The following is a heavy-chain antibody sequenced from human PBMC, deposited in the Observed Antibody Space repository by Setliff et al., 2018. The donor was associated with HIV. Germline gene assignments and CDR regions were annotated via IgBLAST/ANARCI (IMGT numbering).Heavy chain of an antibody. V-gene: IGHV3-7*01. Sequence: PGGSLRLSCVASGFTFSNYWMTWVRQAPGKGLEWVANIKQDGSEERYVDSVKGRFAISRDNAKNSLYLQMNSLRAEDTAVYYCARDRSNFWSGPYMDVWGKGTTVTV. J-gene: IGHJ6*03. CDR2: IKQDGSEE. D-gene: IGHD3-3*01. CDR1: GFTFSNYW. CDR3: ARDRSNFWSGPYMDV.